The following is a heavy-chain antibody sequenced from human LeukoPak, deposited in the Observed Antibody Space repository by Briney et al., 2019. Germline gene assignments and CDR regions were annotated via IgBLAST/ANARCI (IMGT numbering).Heavy chain of an antibody. CDR2: ITASSGRT. D-gene: IGHD1-1*01. CDR3: VKDQDMGYTAPFDS. J-gene: IGHJ4*02. CDR1: GFTFTSYA. Sequence: GSLRLSCAASGFTFTSYAMDWVRQAPGKGLEWVSAITASSGRTYYADSVKGRFTISRDNSKSTLYLQMNSLRAEDTAVYYCVKDQDMGYTAPFDSWGQGTLVTVSS. V-gene: IGHV3-23*01.